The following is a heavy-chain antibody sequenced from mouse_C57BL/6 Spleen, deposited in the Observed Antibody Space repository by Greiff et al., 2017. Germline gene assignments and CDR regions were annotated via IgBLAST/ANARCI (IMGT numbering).Heavy chain of an antibody. CDR3: TTTDYYGSSQAYFDY. Sequence: EVKLMESGAELVRPGASVKLSCTASGFNIKDDYMHWVKQRPEQGLEWIGWIDPENGDTEYAPKFQGKATITADTSSNTAYLQLSSLTSEDTAVYYCTTTDYYGSSQAYFDYWGQGTTLTVSS. J-gene: IGHJ2*01. CDR2: IDPENGDT. D-gene: IGHD1-1*01. CDR1: GFNIKDDY. V-gene: IGHV14-4*01.